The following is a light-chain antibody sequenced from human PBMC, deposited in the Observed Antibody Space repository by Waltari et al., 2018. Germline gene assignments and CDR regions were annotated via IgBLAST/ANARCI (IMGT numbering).Light chain of an antibody. Sequence: DLHMTQSPSSLSASVVDRATITRRASQTLSIYLTWYQQNLGKAPHLLIYAASNVEDGVPSRFRGSGSGTDFTLTISSLQPEDVATYYCQQTYSIPRTFGQGTKVEIQ. J-gene: IGKJ1*01. CDR3: QQTYSIPRT. CDR2: AAS. V-gene: IGKV1-39*01. CDR1: QTLSIY.